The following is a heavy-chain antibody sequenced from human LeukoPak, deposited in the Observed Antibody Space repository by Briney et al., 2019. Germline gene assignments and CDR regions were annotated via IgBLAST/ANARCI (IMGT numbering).Heavy chain of an antibody. J-gene: IGHJ5*02. Sequence: SETLSLTCAVSGGSISSSNWWSWVRQPPGKGLEWIGEIYHSGSTNYNPSLKSRVTISVDKSKNQFSLKLSSVTAADTAVYYCARRRAVAGALNWFDPWGQGTLVTVSS. CDR2: IYHSGST. D-gene: IGHD6-19*01. CDR1: GGSISSSNW. V-gene: IGHV4-4*02. CDR3: ARRRAVAGALNWFDP.